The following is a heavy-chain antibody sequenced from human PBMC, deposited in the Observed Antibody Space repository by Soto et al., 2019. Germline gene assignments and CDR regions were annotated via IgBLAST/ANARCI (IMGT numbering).Heavy chain of an antibody. D-gene: IGHD2-8*01. Sequence: GGSLRLSCAASWFSVSNNYMSWVRQAPGKGLEWVSLIYSGGTTHYADSVKGRFTISRDSSNNTLHLQMNSLRVEDTAIYYCARDQGVVIIKDHWGQGTLVTVSS. V-gene: IGHV3-53*01. CDR2: IYSGGTT. J-gene: IGHJ4*02. CDR1: WFSVSNNY. CDR3: ARDQGVVIIKDH.